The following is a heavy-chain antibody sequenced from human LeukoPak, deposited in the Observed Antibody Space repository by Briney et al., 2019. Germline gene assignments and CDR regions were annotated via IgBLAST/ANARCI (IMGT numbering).Heavy chain of an antibody. Sequence: SETLSLTCTVSGGSLSSSSYYWGWIRQPPGKGLEWIGSIYYSGSTYYNPSLKSRVTISVDTSKNQFSLKLSSVTAADTAVYYCARHWWAREQWLVHTGRRYFDYWGQGTLVTVSS. J-gene: IGHJ4*02. CDR1: GGSLSSSSYY. CDR3: ARHWWAREQWLVHTGRRYFDY. D-gene: IGHD6-19*01. CDR2: IYYSGST. V-gene: IGHV4-39*01.